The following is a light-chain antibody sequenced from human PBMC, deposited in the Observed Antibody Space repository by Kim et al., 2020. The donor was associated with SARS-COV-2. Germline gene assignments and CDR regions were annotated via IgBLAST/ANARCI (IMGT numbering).Light chain of an antibody. V-gene: IGKV3-15*01. J-gene: IGKJ4*01. CDR1: GTVGCN. CDR3: QEYNDWPPGVS. Sequence: GDGVTLPWRASGTVGCNLAWVQPRPGQAPRLLIYGASTRATSIPARFSGSGSGTEFTLTISSLQSEDFAVYYCQEYNDWPPGVSFRGGTQVDIK. CDR2: GAS.